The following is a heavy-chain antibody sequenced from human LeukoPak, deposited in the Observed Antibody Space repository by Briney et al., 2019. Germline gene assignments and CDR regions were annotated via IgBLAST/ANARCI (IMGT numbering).Heavy chain of an antibody. J-gene: IGHJ3*02. V-gene: IGHV3-23*01. Sequence: GGSLRLSCAASGFTFSSYAMSWVRQAPGKGLEWVSSLSGSGGSTYFADSVKGRFTISRDNSKNTLYLQMNSLRAEGTAVYYCAKGAAAFDIWGQGTMVTVSS. CDR2: LSGSGGST. D-gene: IGHD6-13*01. CDR1: GFTFSSYA. CDR3: AKGAAAFDI.